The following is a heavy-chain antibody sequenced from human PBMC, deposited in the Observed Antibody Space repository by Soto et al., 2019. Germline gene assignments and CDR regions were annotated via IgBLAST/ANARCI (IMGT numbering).Heavy chain of an antibody. CDR1: GYKFIDYW. CDR2: IDPSDSYT. D-gene: IGHD1-1*01. Sequence: EVQLVQSGAEVKKPGESLRISCKGSGYKFIDYWISWVRQMPGKGLEWVGRIDPSDSYTSYSPSFQGHVTISVDTSISTAYLQWRSLQASDTARYYCVRHGNGTPYYFDFWGRGTLVPVSS. V-gene: IGHV5-10-1*03. J-gene: IGHJ4*02. CDR3: VRHGNGTPYYFDF.